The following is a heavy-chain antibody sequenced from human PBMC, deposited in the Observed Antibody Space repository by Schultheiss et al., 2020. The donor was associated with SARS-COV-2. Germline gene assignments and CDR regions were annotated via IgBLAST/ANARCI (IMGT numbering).Heavy chain of an antibody. CDR1: GGSISSGGYS. V-gene: IGHV4-30-2*01. CDR3: ARESGYYYDSSGYPLPFDY. J-gene: IGHJ4*02. Sequence: SETLSLTCAVSGGSISSGGYSWSWIRQPPGKGLEWIGEINHSGSTNYNPSLKSRVTISVDTSKNQFSLKLSSVTAADTAVYYCARESGYYYDSSGYPLPFDYWGQGTLVTVSS. CDR2: INHSGST. D-gene: IGHD3-22*01.